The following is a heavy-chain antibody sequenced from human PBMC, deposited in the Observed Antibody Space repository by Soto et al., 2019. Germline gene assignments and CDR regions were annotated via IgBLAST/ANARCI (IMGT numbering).Heavy chain of an antibody. J-gene: IGHJ4*02. V-gene: IGHV3-23*01. CDR1: GFTFSSYA. CDR3: AKRGSYSSGWWDFDY. CDR2: ISGRGGRI. Sequence: EVQLLESGGGLVQPGGSLRLSCAASGFTFSSYAMNWVRQAPGKGLEWVSVISGRGGRIYYADSVKGRFTISRDNSKDTVYLQMNSLIAEDTAVYYCAKRGSYSSGWWDFDYWGQGTLVTVSS. D-gene: IGHD6-13*01.